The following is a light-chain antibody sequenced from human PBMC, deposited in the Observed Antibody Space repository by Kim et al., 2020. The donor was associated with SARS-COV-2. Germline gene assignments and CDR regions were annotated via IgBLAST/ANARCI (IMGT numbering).Light chain of an antibody. Sequence: SSELTQDPAVSVALGQTVRITCQGHSLRSYYASWYQHKPGQAPVLVNYGKNNRPSGIPDRFSGSSSGNTASLIINGAQAEDEADYSWKSRDSSGWVFGGGTRLTVL. J-gene: IGLJ3*02. CDR3: KSRDSSGWV. V-gene: IGLV3-19*01. CDR1: SLRSYY. CDR2: GKN.